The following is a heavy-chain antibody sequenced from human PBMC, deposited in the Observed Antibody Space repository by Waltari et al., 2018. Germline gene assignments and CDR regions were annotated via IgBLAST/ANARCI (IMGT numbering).Heavy chain of an antibody. CDR1: GFTFSSSY. V-gene: IGHV3-74*01. J-gene: IGHJ4*02. D-gene: IGHD3-16*01. Sequence: EVQLVESGGGLVQPGGSLRLSCEASGFTFSSSYMHGVRQAPGKGLVWVSRINTDGSSTNYADSVKGRFSISRDNGKNTLYLQMNSLRAEDAAVYYCARDGGGNGYIHYWGQGTLVTVSS. CDR3: ARDGGGNGYIHY. CDR2: INTDGSST.